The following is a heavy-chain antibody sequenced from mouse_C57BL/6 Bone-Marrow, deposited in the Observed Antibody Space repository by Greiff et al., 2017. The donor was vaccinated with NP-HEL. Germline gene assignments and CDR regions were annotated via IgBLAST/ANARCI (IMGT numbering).Heavy chain of an antibody. Sequence: EVHLVESGGGLVQPGGSLKLSCAASGFTFSDYYMYWVRQTPEKRLEWVAYISNGGGSTYYPDTVKGRFTISRDNAKNTLYLQMSRLKSEDTAMYYCARRFSDAMDYWGQGTSVTVSS. CDR1: GFTFSDYY. CDR2: ISNGGGST. J-gene: IGHJ4*01. CDR3: ARRFSDAMDY. V-gene: IGHV5-12*01.